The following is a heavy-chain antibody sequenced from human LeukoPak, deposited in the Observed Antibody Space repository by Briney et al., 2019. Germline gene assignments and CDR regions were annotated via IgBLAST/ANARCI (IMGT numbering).Heavy chain of an antibody. D-gene: IGHD5-18*01. CDR1: GFTFSSYS. CDR3: ARDLSGYSYGSSI. Sequence: GGSLRLSCAASGFTFSSYSMNWVRQAPGKGLEWVSSISSSSSYIYYADSVKGRFTISRDNAKNSLYLQMNSLRAEDTAVYYCARDLSGYSYGSSIWGQGTMVTVSS. CDR2: ISSSSSYI. J-gene: IGHJ3*02. V-gene: IGHV3-21*01.